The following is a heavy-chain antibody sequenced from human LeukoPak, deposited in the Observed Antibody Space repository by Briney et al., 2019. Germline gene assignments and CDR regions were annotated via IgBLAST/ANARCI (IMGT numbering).Heavy chain of an antibody. CDR2: ISYDGSNK. Sequence: PGGSLRLSCAASGFTFSSYGMHWVRQAPGKGLEWVTVISYDGSNKYYADSVKGRFTISRDNSKNTLYLQMNSLRAEDTAVYYCAKDSRGQQLVLDYWGQGTLVTVSS. V-gene: IGHV3-30*18. CDR3: AKDSRGQQLVLDY. D-gene: IGHD6-13*01. CDR1: GFTFSSYG. J-gene: IGHJ4*02.